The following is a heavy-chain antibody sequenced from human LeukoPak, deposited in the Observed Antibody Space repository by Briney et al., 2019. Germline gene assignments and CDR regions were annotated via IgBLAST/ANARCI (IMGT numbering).Heavy chain of an antibody. V-gene: IGHV4-4*02. CDR3: ARVRYSGSYYGHDAFDI. CDR1: GGSISSYY. J-gene: IGHJ3*02. CDR2: IYRSGST. Sequence: SETLSLTCTVSGGSISSYYWSWVRQPPGKGLEWIGEIYRSGSTNYNPSLKSRVTMSVDKSKNQFSLKMTSVTAADTAVYYCARVRYSGSYYGHDAFDIWGQGTMVTVSS. D-gene: IGHD1-26*01.